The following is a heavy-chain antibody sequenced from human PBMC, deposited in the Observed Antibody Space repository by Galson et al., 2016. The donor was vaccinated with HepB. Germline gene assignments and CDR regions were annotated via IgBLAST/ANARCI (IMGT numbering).Heavy chain of an antibody. V-gene: IGHV1-46*01. CDR2: INPRGGST. D-gene: IGHD5-12*01. CDR1: DYTFTSQY. Sequence: SVKVSCKASDYTFTSQYMHWVRQAPGQGLEWVGVINPRGGSTSTAQKFQGRLTLTTDTSTKMFYLELRSLNPEDTAIYYCAREGVDLGATVPHFESWGQGSLVAVSS. J-gene: IGHJ4*02. CDR3: AREGVDLGATVPHFES.